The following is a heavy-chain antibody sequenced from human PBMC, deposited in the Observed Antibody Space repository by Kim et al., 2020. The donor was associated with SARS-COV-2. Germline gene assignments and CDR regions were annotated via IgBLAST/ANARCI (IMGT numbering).Heavy chain of an antibody. CDR2: IRVGNGER. CDR1: GYTLTTYD. D-gene: IGHD3-16*01. CDR3: ARNGGGLDV. J-gene: IGHJ6*02. V-gene: IGHV1-3*01. Sequence: ASVKVSCKASGYTLTTYDMYWVRQAPGQGLEWMGWIRVGNGERHYSQKFQGRVSLTSDTSANTAYMELSSLTSEDTAIYYCARNGGGLDVWGQGTTVTVSS.